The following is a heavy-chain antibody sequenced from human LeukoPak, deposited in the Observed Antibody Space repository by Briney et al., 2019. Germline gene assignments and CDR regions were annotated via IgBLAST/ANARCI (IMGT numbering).Heavy chain of an antibody. CDR3: AIQGRRGYSRDAFDI. CDR1: GYSFTSYW. CDR2: IYLGDSDT. D-gene: IGHD2-21*01. Sequence: GESLKISCKGSGYSFTSYWIGWVRQMPGKGLEWMGIIYLGDSDTRYSPSFQGLVTISADKSISTAYLQWSSLMASDTAMYYCAIQGRRGYSRDAFDIWGQGTMVTVSS. J-gene: IGHJ3*02. V-gene: IGHV5-51*01.